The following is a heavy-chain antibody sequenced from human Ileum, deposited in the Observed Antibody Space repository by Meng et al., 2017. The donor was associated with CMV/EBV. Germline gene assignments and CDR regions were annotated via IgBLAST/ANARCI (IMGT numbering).Heavy chain of an antibody. CDR3: VRGPEPTISYFDY. CDR1: GFTFSRYW. CDR2: VDSDGSST. D-gene: IGHD1-14*01. J-gene: IGHJ4*02. V-gene: IGHV3-74*01. Sequence: GESLKISCAASGFTFSRYWMHWVRQAPGQGLAWVSRVDSDGSSTSYADSVKGRFTISRDNAKNTLFRQMNSLRGEDTAVYYCVRGPEPTISYFDYWGQGTLVTVSS.